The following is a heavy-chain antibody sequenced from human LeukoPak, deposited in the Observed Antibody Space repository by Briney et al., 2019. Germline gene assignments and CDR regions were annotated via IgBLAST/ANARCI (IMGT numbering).Heavy chain of an antibody. Sequence: GGSLRLSCAASGFTFSSYAMSWVRQAPGKGLEWVSAISGSGGTTYYADSVKGRFTISRDNSKNTLYLQMNSLRAEDTAVYYCAKDQSYYDILTGYSQAPHYYFDCWGQGTLVTVSS. J-gene: IGHJ4*02. CDR3: AKDQSYYDILTGYSQAPHYYFDC. CDR2: ISGSGGTT. D-gene: IGHD3-9*01. V-gene: IGHV3-23*01. CDR1: GFTFSSYA.